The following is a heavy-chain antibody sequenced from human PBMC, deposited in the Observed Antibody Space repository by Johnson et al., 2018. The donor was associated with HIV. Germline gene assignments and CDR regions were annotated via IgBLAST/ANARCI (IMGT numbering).Heavy chain of an antibody. V-gene: IGHV3-30*04. D-gene: IGHD3-22*01. J-gene: IGHJ3*02. CDR2: ISYDGNNK. CDR1: GFTFSIYA. CDR3: GRALYDSSGYDAFDI. Sequence: QVKLVESGGGVVQPGRSLRLSCAASGFTFSIYAMHWVRQAPGKGLEWVTVISYDGNNKYYADSVKGRFTISRDNSKNTLYLQMNSLRAEDTAVYYCGRALYDSSGYDAFDIWGQGTMVTVSS.